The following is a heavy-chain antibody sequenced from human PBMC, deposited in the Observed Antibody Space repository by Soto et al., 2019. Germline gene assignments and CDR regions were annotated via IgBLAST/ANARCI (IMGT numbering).Heavy chain of an antibody. CDR2: INPNSGGT. V-gene: IGHV1-2*04. CDR1: GYTFTGYY. J-gene: IGHJ6*02. CDR3: LRSHCISTSCYSPYYYYGMDV. D-gene: IGHD2-2*01. Sequence: ASVKVSCKASGYTFTGYYMHWVRQAPGQGLEWMGWINPNSGGTNYAQKFQSWVTMTRDTSISTAYMELSRLRSDDTAVYYCLRSHCISTSCYSPYYYYGMDVWGQGTTVTAP.